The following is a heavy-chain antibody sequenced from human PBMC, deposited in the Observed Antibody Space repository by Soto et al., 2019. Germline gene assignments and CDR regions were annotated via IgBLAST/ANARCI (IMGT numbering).Heavy chain of an antibody. Sequence: PGGSLRLSCAASGFTFSSYAMSWVRQAPGKGLDWVSAISASGSDTYYADSVKGRFTISRDNSKNTLYLQMTSLRAEDTAVYYCAKDAQWEPLTFDYWGQGTLVTVS. V-gene: IGHV3-23*01. CDR3: AKDAQWEPLTFDY. D-gene: IGHD1-26*01. CDR2: ISASGSDT. CDR1: GFTFSSYA. J-gene: IGHJ4*02.